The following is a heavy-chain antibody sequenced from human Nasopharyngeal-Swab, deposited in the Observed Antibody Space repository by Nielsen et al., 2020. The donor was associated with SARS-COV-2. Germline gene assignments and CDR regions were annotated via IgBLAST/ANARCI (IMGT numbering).Heavy chain of an antibody. D-gene: IGHD5-12*01. V-gene: IGHV3-30*04. CDR3: VKDRIVATKLFDY. Sequence: GSSLKISCAASGFTFSDYAMHWVRQVPGTGLSWVAVISYYGTNKFYPASVKGRFTISRDNFRNTLSLQMNSLRPEDTAVYYCVKDRIVATKLFDYWGQGTQVTVSS. J-gene: IGHJ4*02. CDR1: GFTFSDYA. CDR2: ISYYGTNK.